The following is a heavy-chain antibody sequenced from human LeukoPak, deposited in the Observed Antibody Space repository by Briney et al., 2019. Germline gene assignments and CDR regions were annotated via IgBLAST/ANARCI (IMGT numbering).Heavy chain of an antibody. CDR1: GFTFNNYT. Sequence: GSLRLSCAASGFTFNNYTMNWVRRAPGKGPEWVSSISVGSDYIFYADSVKGRFTISRDNSVNTVYLQMNSLRPDDTALFYCAKDRYTTGRPLDYWGQGTLVTVSS. CDR2: ISVGSDYI. J-gene: IGHJ4*02. D-gene: IGHD1-1*01. V-gene: IGHV3-21*01. CDR3: AKDRYTTGRPLDY.